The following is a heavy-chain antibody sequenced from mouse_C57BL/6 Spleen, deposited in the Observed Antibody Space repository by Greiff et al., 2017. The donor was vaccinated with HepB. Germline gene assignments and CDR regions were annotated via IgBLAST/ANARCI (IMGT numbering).Heavy chain of an antibody. J-gene: IGHJ2*01. Sequence: EVQLQESGGGLVKPGGSLKLSCAASGFTFSDYGMHWVRQAPEKGLEWVAYISSGSSTIYYADTVKGRFTISRDNAKNTLFLQMTSLRSEDTAMYYCARRDYSLFDYWGQGTTLTVSS. V-gene: IGHV5-17*01. D-gene: IGHD1-1*01. CDR1: GFTFSDYG. CDR2: ISSGSSTI. CDR3: ARRDYSLFDY.